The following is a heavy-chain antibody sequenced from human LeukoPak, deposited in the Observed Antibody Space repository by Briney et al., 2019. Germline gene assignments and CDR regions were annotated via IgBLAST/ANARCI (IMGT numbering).Heavy chain of an antibody. CDR2: IYYTGST. Sequence: TSETLSLTCTVSGGSIGSDFWTWTRQPPGKGLEWIGYIYYTGSTNSNPSLKSRVTISVDTSRNQFSLKLSSVTAADTAVYYCARGCSSTSCWLRMDVWGQGTTVTVSS. D-gene: IGHD2-2*01. CDR3: ARGCSSTSCWLRMDV. J-gene: IGHJ6*02. V-gene: IGHV4-59*08. CDR1: GGSIGSDF.